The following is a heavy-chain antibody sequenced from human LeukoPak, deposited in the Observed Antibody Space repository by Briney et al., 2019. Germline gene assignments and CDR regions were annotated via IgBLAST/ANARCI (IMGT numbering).Heavy chain of an antibody. CDR1: GFTFSSSA. CDR3: AKDSAKKYDDN. Sequence: TGGSLRLSCAASGFTFSSSAMSWVRLAPGKGLEWVSGISGSDGSTYYADSVKGRFTISRDNSKNTLFLQMNSLRAEDTAVYYCAKDSAKKYDDNWGQGTLVTVSS. J-gene: IGHJ4*02. D-gene: IGHD2/OR15-2a*01. V-gene: IGHV3-23*01. CDR2: ISGSDGST.